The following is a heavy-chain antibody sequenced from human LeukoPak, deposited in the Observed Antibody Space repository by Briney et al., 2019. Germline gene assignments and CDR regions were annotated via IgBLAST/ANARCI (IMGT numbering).Heavy chain of an antibody. Sequence: GGSLRLPCAASGFTFSSYAMNWVRQAPGKGLEWVSYISVSGDTIYYADSVKGRFTISRDNAKKSLYLQMKSLRAEDTAVYCCARGTLYYGSESYDYWGQGTLVAVSS. CDR1: GFTFSSYA. CDR2: ISVSGDTI. V-gene: IGHV3-48*03. J-gene: IGHJ4*02. D-gene: IGHD3-10*01. CDR3: ARGTLYYGSESYDY.